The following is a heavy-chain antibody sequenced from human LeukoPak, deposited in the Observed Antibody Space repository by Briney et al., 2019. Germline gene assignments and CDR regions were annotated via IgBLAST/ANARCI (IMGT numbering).Heavy chain of an antibody. J-gene: IGHJ4*02. D-gene: IGHD3-22*01. CDR3: ASSYYYDSSGYSIDY. CDR2: IYYSGST. Sequence: SETLSLTCTVSGGSISSSSYYWGWIRQPPGKGLEWIGSIYYSGSTYYNPSLKSQVTISVDTSKNQFSLKLSSVTAADTAVYYCASSYYYDSSGYSIDYWGQGTLVTVSS. CDR1: GGSISSSSYY. V-gene: IGHV4-39*07.